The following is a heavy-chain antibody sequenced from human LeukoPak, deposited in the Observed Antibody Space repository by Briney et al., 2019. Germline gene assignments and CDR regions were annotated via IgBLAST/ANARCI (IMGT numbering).Heavy chain of an antibody. J-gene: IGHJ3*02. CDR2: IHYSGST. CDR3: ARLRQRLARTAFDI. CDR1: GGSISDYY. Sequence: SETLSLTCTVSGGSISDYYWSWLRQPPGKGLEWIGYIHYSGSTNYNPSLKSRVTIPFDTSKNQFSLSLSSVTDADTAVYYCARLRQRLARTAFDIWGQGTMVTVSS. V-gene: IGHV4-59*01. D-gene: IGHD6-19*01.